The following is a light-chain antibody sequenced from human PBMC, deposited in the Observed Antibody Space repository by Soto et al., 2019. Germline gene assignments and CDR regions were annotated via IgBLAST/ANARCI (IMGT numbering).Light chain of an antibody. CDR3: CSYAGSYTLV. V-gene: IGLV2-11*01. CDR1: SSDVGGYNY. CDR2: DVS. J-gene: IGLJ1*01. Sequence: QSVLTQPRSVSGSPGQSVTISCTGTSSDVGGYNYVSWYQQHPGKAPKLMIYDVSKRPSGVPDRFSGSKSGNTASLTISGLQAEDGADYSCCSYAGSYTLVFGTGTKLTVL.